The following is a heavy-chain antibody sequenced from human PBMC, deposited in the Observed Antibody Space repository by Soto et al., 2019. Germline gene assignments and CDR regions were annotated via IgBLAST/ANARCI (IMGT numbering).Heavy chain of an antibody. CDR2: IIPIFGTA. D-gene: IGHD1-26*01. CDR3: ARDGGRHSGGIDY. V-gene: IGHV1-69*01. CDR1: GGTFSSYS. Sequence: QVQLVQSGAEVKKPGSSVKVSCKASGGTFSSYSINWVRQAPGQGLEWMGEIIPIFGTANYAQKFQGRVKITADEVTSTAYMELSSLRSEYTAVYYCARDGGRHSGGIDYWGQGTVVTVSS. J-gene: IGHJ4*02.